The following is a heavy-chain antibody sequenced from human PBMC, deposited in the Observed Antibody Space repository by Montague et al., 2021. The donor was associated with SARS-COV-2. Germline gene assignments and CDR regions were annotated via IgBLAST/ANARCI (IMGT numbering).Heavy chain of an antibody. Sequence: CANSGDSVSSNSATWNWVRQSPSRGLEWLGRTYYRSKWYDDYAVSVRGRVTINPDTSKNQFSLQLNSVTPEDTAIYYCTSGREGNYNVMDVWGQGTTVTVS. J-gene: IGHJ6*02. CDR1: GDSVSSNSAT. D-gene: IGHD1-1*01. V-gene: IGHV6-1*01. CDR3: TSGREGNYNVMDV. CDR2: TYYRSKWYD.